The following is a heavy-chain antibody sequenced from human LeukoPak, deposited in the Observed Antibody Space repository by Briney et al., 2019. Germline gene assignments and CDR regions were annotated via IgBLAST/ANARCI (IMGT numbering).Heavy chain of an antibody. CDR3: TKEYCSGGICYFVFDY. Sequence: GGSLRLSCATSGFTFSNYAMSWVRQAPGKGLEWVGFIRSRPYGGTTEYAASVRGRFTISRDDSKSIAYLQMNSLKTEDTAVYYCTKEYCSGGICYFVFDYWGQGTLVTVSS. CDR1: GFTFSNYA. D-gene: IGHD2-15*01. J-gene: IGHJ4*02. V-gene: IGHV3-49*04. CDR2: IRSRPYGGTT.